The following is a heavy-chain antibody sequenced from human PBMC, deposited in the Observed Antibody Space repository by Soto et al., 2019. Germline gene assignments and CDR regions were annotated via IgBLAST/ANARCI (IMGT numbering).Heavy chain of an antibody. J-gene: IGHJ2*01. CDR1: GLTFSSYS. D-gene: IGHD4-4*01. CDR3: ARDYSNYWYFDL. V-gene: IGHV3-21*01. Sequence: PGGSLRLSCAASGLTFSSYSMNWARQAPGKGLEWVSSISSSSSYIYYADSVKGRFTISRDNAKNSLYLQMNSLRAEDTAVYYCARDYSNYWYFDLWGRGTLVTVSS. CDR2: ISSSSSYI.